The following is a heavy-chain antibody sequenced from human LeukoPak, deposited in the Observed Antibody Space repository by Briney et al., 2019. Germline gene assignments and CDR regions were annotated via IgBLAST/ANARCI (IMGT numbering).Heavy chain of an antibody. J-gene: IGHJ4*02. V-gene: IGHV1-46*01. CDR1: GYTFTSYY. D-gene: IGHD3-22*01. Sequence: GASVKVSCKASGYTFTSYYMHWVRQAPGQGLEWMGIINPSGGSTSYAQKFQGRVTMTRDTSISTAYMELSRLRSDDTAVYYCAKMGYYYDSSGYYYFFDYWGQGTLVTVSS. CDR3: AKMGYYYDSSGYYYFFDY. CDR2: INPSGGST.